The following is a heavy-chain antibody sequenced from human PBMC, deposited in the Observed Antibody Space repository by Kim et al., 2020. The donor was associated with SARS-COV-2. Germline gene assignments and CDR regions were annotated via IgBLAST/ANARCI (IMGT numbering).Heavy chain of an antibody. J-gene: IGHJ3*02. V-gene: IGHV3-23*03. D-gene: IGHD3-22*01. Sequence: GGSLRLSCAASGFTFSSYAMSWVRQAPGKGLEWVSVIYSGGSSTYYADSVKGRFTISRDNSKNTLYLQMNSLRAEDTAVYYCAKVRDYYDKPGAFDIWGQGTMVTVSS. CDR3: AKVRDYYDKPGAFDI. CDR2: IYSGGSST. CDR1: GFTFSSYA.